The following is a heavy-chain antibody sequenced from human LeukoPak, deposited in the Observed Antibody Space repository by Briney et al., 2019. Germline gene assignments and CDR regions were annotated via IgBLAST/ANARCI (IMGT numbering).Heavy chain of an antibody. CDR1: GFTFSSYA. D-gene: IGHD3-10*01. CDR2: IRSKANSYAT. V-gene: IGHV3-73*01. Sequence: GGSLRLSCAASGFTFSSYAMHWVRQASGKGLEWVGRIRSKANSYATAYAASVKGRFTISRDDSKNTAYLQMNSLKTEDTAVYYCTRPNGSGSYYDWGQGTLVTVSS. J-gene: IGHJ4*02. CDR3: TRPNGSGSYYD.